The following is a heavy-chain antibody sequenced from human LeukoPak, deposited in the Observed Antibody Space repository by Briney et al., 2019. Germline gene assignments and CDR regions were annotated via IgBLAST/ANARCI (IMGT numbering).Heavy chain of an antibody. J-gene: IGHJ4*02. D-gene: IGHD3-10*01. CDR2: ISYDGSNK. CDR1: GFIFSNFA. Sequence: GGSLRLSCAASGFIFSNFAMHWVRQAPGKGLEWVALISYDGSNKYYADSVEGRFTISRDNSKNTLYLQMNSLRAEDTAVYYCVKLFRPDYWGQGTLVTVSS. CDR3: VKLFRPDY. V-gene: IGHV3-30*18.